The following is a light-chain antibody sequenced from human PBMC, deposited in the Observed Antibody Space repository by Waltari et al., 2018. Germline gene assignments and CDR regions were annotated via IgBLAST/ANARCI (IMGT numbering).Light chain of an antibody. J-gene: IGKJ1*01. CDR2: WAS. CDR3: QQYYSWWT. Sequence: DIVMTQSPDSLAVSLGERATINCKSSQSVLYSSNNKNYLAWYQQKPGQPPKLLLYWASTRESGVPDRFSGSGSGTDFTLTISSLQAEDVAVYYCQQYYSWWTFGQGTKVEIK. CDR1: QSVLYSSNNKNY. V-gene: IGKV4-1*01.